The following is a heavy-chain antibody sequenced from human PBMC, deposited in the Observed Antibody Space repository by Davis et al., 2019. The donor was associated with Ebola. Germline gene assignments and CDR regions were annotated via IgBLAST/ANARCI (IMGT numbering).Heavy chain of an antibody. CDR1: GGTFSSYA. Sequence: SVKVSCKASGGTFSSYAISWVRQAPGQGLEWMGGIIPIFGTANYAQKFQGRVTITADESTSTAYMELSSLRSEDTAVYYCARVSGEQLVGDTFDYWGQGTLVTVSS. D-gene: IGHD6-6*01. CDR2: IIPIFGTA. CDR3: ARVSGEQLVGDTFDY. V-gene: IGHV1-69*13. J-gene: IGHJ4*02.